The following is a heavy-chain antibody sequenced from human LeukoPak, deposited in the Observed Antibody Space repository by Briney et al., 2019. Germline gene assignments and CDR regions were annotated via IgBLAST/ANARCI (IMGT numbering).Heavy chain of an antibody. D-gene: IGHD2-8*01. Sequence: VASVKVSCKASGGTFSSYAISWVRQAPGQGLEWMGRIIPILGIANYAQKFQGRVTITADKSTSTAYMELSSLRSEDTAVYYCARVRSCTNGVCYYYYYYMDVWGKGTTVTVSS. J-gene: IGHJ6*03. CDR2: IIPILGIA. V-gene: IGHV1-69*04. CDR1: GGTFSSYA. CDR3: ARVRSCTNGVCYYYYYYMDV.